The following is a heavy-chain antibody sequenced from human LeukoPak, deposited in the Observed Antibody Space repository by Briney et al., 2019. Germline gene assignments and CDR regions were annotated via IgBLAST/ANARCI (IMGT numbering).Heavy chain of an antibody. CDR2: IYYDGSGK. CDR3: ARDRSQHYFDY. V-gene: IGHV3-33*01. Sequence: GRSLRLSCVVSGFTFRNFGMHWVRQAPGKGLEWVAVIYYDGSGKYYVDSVKGRFAVSRDNSKNTLYLQMNNLRVEDTAVYHCARDRSQHYFDYWGQGALVTVSS. J-gene: IGHJ4*02. D-gene: IGHD5-18*01. CDR1: GFTFRNFG.